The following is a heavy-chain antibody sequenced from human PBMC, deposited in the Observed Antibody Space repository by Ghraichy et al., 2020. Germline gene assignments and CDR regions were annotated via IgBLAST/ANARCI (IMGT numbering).Heavy chain of an antibody. CDR3: ARAGYCSSTSCHYYYYGMDV. CDR2: ISSSSSTI. J-gene: IGHJ6*02. D-gene: IGHD2-2*01. Sequence: ETLSLTCAASGFTFSSYSMNWVRQAPGKGLEWVSYISSSSSTIYYADSVKGRFTISRDNAKNSLYLQMNSLRDEDTAVYYCARAGYCSSTSCHYYYYGMDVWGQGTTVTVSS. V-gene: IGHV3-48*02. CDR1: GFTFSSYS.